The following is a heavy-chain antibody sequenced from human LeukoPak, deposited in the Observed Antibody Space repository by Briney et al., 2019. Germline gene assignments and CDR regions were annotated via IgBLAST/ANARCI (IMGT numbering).Heavy chain of an antibody. CDR3: ARILESSSDAFDI. CDR2: ISHSGST. D-gene: IGHD6-13*01. V-gene: IGHV4-34*01. Sequence: SETLSLTCAVYGESFSGYYWSWIRQPPGKGLEWIGEISHSGSTNYNPSLKSRGTISVDTSKNQFSLKLSSVTAADTAVYYCARILESSSDAFDIWGQGTMVTVSS. CDR1: GESFSGYY. J-gene: IGHJ3*02.